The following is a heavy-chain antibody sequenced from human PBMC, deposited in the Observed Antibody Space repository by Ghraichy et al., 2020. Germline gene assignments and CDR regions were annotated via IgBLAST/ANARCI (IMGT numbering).Heavy chain of an antibody. V-gene: IGHV1-18*04. CDR3: ARETEITIFGSYYYYGMDV. Sequence: ASVKVSCKASGYTFTSYGISWVRQAPGQGLEWMGWISAYNGNTNYAQKLQGRVTMTTDTSTSTAYMELRSLRSDDTAVYYCARETEITIFGSYYYYGMDVWGQGTTVTVSS. J-gene: IGHJ6*02. D-gene: IGHD3-3*01. CDR2: ISAYNGNT. CDR1: GYTFTSYG.